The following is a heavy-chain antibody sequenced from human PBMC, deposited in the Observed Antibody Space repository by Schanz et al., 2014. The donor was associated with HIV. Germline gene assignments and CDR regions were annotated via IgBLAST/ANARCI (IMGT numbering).Heavy chain of an antibody. J-gene: IGHJ6*02. CDR1: GFTLSNSA. CDR3: ARSSDYYYGMDV. CDR2: ISSSGHTI. Sequence: VQLVESGGGVVQPGRSLRLSCAASGFTLSNSAMHWVRQAPGKGLEWVSYISSSGHTIYYAASVKGRFTISRDNAKYSLYLQMNSLRAEDTAVYYCARSSDYYYGMDVWGQGTTVTVSS. V-gene: IGHV3-48*03.